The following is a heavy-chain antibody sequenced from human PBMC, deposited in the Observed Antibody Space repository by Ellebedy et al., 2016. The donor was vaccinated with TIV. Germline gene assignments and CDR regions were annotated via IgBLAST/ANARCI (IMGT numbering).Heavy chain of an antibody. CDR1: GGSISTFY. CDR2: IYYIGNT. Sequence: MPSETLSLTCNVSGGSISTFYWSWIRQPPGKGLEFIGYIYYIGNTNYNPSLESRVAISIDTSENQFSLRLSSVTAADTAVYYCAAYYGGRFDYWGQGTLVTVSS. J-gene: IGHJ4*02. CDR3: AAYYGGRFDY. D-gene: IGHD4-23*01. V-gene: IGHV4-59*01.